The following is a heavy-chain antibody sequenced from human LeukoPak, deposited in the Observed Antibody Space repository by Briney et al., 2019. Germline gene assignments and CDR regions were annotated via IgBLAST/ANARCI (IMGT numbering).Heavy chain of an antibody. CDR3: ARDLAAAETFDY. CDR2: ITSYNGNT. V-gene: IGHV1-18*01. CDR1: GYTFTNYA. J-gene: IGHJ4*02. Sequence: GASVKVSCKASGYTFTNYAISWVRQAPGQGLEWMGWITSYNGNTKYAQKLQGRVTMTADTSTSTAYMELRSLRSDDTAVYYCARDLAAAETFDYWGQGTLVTVSS. D-gene: IGHD6-13*01.